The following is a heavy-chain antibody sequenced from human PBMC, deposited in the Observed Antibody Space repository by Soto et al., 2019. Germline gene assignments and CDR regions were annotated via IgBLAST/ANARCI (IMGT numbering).Heavy chain of an antibody. Sequence: TGGPKRLSYAAAEGNSRSYGRSWVSKDKGKGLEWVANIKQDGSEKYYVDSVKGRFTISRDNAKNSLYLQMNSLRAEDTAVYYCASLKGKPEQRYFDYWGQGTLVTGSS. CDR2: IKQDGSEK. CDR3: ASLKGKPEQRYFDY. V-gene: IGHV3-7*01. D-gene: IGHD6-25*01. CDR1: EGNSRSYG. J-gene: IGHJ4*02.